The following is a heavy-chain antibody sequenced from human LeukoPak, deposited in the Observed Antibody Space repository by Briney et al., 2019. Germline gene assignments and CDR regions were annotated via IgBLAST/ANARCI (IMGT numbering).Heavy chain of an antibody. J-gene: IGHJ4*02. CDR1: GFTFDDYA. CDR2: ISWNSGSI. D-gene: IGHD6-19*01. V-gene: IGHV3-9*01. Sequence: GRSLRLSCAASGFTFDDYAMHWVRQAPGKGLEWVSGISWNSGSIGYADSVKGRFTISRDNAKNSLYLQMNSLRAEDTALYYCAKDMVAVAGTASGFDYWGQGALVTVSS. CDR3: AKDMVAVAGTASGFDY.